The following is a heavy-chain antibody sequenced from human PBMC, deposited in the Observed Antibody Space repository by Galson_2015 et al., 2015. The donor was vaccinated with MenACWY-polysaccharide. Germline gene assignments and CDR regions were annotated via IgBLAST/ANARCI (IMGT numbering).Heavy chain of an antibody. D-gene: IGHD3-22*01. Sequence: SLRLSCAASGFTFSSYWMHWVRQAPGKGLVWVLRIYSDGSDTAYADSVKGRFTVSRDNAKNTLDLQMNSLRAEDTAVYYCARDLYPTTYYSDSSPLSDYWGQGTLVTVSS. CDR1: GFTFSSYW. CDR2: IYSDGSDT. CDR3: ARDLYPTTYYSDSSPLSDY. V-gene: IGHV3-74*01. J-gene: IGHJ4*02.